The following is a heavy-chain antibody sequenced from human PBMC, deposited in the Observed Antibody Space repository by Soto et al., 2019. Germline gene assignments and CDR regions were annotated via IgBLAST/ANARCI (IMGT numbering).Heavy chain of an antibody. J-gene: IGHJ4*02. Sequence: QPGGSLRLSCAASGLAFSNYAMTWVRQAPGKGLEWVSIITASGYSAYYGGAVKGRFTTSRDNSRSTLYLQMNGLRADDTAVYYCAKGDLLWDPFDFWGQGTLVTVS. D-gene: IGHD3-16*01. V-gene: IGHV3-23*01. CDR1: GLAFSNYA. CDR3: AKGDLLWDPFDF. CDR2: ITASGYSA.